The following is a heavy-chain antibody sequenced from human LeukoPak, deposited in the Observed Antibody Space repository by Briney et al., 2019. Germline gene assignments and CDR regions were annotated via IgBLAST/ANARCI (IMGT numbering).Heavy chain of an antibody. D-gene: IGHD4-17*01. V-gene: IGHV3-30*14. J-gene: IGHJ4*02. CDR3: ARVSLRYYVDY. CDR2: ISYDGSNK. CDR1: GYTFTGYY. Sequence: SCKASGYTFTGYYMHWVRQAPGKGLEWVAVISYDGSNKYYADSVKGRFTISRDNSKNTLYLQMNSLRAEDTAVYYCARVSLRYYVDYWGQGTLVTVSS.